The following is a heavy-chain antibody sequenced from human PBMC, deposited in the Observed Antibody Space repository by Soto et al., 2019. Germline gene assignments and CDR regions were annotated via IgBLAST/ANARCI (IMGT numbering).Heavy chain of an antibody. CDR2: INHSGST. V-gene: IGHV4-34*01. CDR3: AKAPAEWYFDL. CDR1: GVAFRGYY. J-gene: IGHJ2*01. Sequence: QVQLQQWGAGLLKPSETLSLTCAVNGVAFRGYYWSWIRQPPGKGLEWIGEINHSGSTNHNPSLKSRGTLSVDTSKNHFALKPSSVTAADTAVYYCAKAPAEWYFDLCGRGTLVTVSS.